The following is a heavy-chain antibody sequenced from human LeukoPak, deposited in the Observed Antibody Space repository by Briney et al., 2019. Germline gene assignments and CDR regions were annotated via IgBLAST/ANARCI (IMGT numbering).Heavy chain of an antibody. V-gene: IGHV3-21*01. CDR1: GFTFSSYN. Sequence: GGSLRLSCAASGFTFSSYNMNWVRQAPGKGLEWVSSISSSSSYIYYADSVKGRFTISRDNAKNSLYLQMNSLRAEDTAVYYCARDLVRRTQNSYCSGGSCYSRNDYWGQGTLVTVSS. D-gene: IGHD2-15*01. CDR3: ARDLVRRTQNSYCSGGSCYSRNDY. J-gene: IGHJ4*02. CDR2: ISSSSSYI.